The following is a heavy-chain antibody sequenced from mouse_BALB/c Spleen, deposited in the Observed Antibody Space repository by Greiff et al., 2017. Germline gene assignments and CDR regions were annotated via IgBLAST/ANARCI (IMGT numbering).Heavy chain of an antibody. V-gene: IGHV5-6-5*01. CDR2: ISSGGST. CDR3: ARGVTTVVARAMDY. D-gene: IGHD1-1*01. CDR1: GFTFSSYA. J-gene: IGHJ4*01. Sequence: EVQLVESGGGLVKPGGSLKLSCAASGFTFSSYAMSWVRQTPEKRLEWVASISSGGSTSYPDSVKGRFTISRDNARNILYLQMSSLRSEDTAMYYCARGVTTVVARAMDYWGQGTSVTVSS.